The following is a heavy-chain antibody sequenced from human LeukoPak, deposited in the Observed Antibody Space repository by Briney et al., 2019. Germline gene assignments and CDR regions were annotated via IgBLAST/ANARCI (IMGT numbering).Heavy chain of an antibody. Sequence: ASVKVSCKASGYTFTSYGISWVRQAPGQGLEWMGWISAYNGNTNYAQKLQGRVTMTTDTSTSTAYMELRSLRSDDTAVYYCARDWGIVGASTYWYCDLWGRGTLVTVSS. CDR2: ISAYNGNT. V-gene: IGHV1-18*01. D-gene: IGHD1-26*01. CDR3: ARDWGIVGASTYWYCDL. J-gene: IGHJ2*01. CDR1: GYTFTSYG.